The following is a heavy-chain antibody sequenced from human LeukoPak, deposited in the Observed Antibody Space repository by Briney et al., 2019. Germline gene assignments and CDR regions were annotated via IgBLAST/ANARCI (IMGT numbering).Heavy chain of an antibody. Sequence: KTSETLSLTCTVSGGSISSSSYYWGWIRQPPGKGLEWIGSIYYSGSTYYNPSLKSRVTISVDTSKNQFSLKLSSVTAADTAVYYCARVSESEWSFDLWGRGTLVTVSS. D-gene: IGHD1-14*01. J-gene: IGHJ2*01. CDR3: ARVSESEWSFDL. CDR2: IYYSGST. CDR1: GGSISSSSYY. V-gene: IGHV4-39*01.